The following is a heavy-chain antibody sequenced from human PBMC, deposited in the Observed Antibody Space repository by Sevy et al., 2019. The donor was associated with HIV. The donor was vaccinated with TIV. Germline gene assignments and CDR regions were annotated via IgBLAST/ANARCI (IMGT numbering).Heavy chain of an antibody. CDR1: GFTLSSYA. Sequence: GGSLRLSCTASGFTLSSYAMHWVRQAPGKGLEWVAVISYDGSDKYYADSVKGRFTISRDNSKNTLYLQMNSLRAEDTAVYYCARLYSPAYYDIWSGSYDAFDIWGQGTMVTVSS. D-gene: IGHD3-3*01. V-gene: IGHV3-30-3*01. CDR2: ISYDGSDK. J-gene: IGHJ3*02. CDR3: ARLYSPAYYDIWSGSYDAFDI.